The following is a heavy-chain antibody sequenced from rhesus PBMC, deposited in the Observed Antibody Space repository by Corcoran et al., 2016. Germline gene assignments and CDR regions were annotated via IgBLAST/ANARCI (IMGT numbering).Heavy chain of an antibody. CDR2: ISESGGTI. CDR3: TRGAWVTTMRYFEF. Sequence: DVQLVEYGGGLVKPGGSLRLSCVASGFTCSSYGMPWVRQAPGKGLGWVSVISESGGTIYYADSVKGRFTISRDNAKNSLFLQMNSLRAEDTAVYYCTRGAWVTTMRYFEFWGQGALVTVSS. CDR1: GFTCSSYG. D-gene: IGHD4-17*01. V-gene: IGHV3S26*01. J-gene: IGHJ1*01.